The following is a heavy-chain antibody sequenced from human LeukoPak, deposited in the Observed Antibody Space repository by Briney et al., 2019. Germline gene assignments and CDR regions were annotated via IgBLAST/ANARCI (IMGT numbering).Heavy chain of an antibody. J-gene: IGHJ4*02. V-gene: IGHV4-34*01. CDR1: GGPFGVYY. Sequence: PSETLSLTCAVYGGPFGVYYWSWIRQPPGKGLEWIGEINHSGSTNYNPSLKSRVTISVDTSKNHFSLKLSSVTAADTAVYYFSGPGAGDLDYWGEGTLVTVSS. CDR2: INHSGST. D-gene: IGHD3-10*01. CDR3: SGPGAGDLDY.